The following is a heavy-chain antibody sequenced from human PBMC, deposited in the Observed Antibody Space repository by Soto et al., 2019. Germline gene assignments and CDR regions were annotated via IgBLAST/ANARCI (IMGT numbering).Heavy chain of an antibody. D-gene: IGHD5-18*01. Sequence: ASVKVSCKASGYTFTGYYMHWVRQAPGQGLEWMGWINPNSGGTNYAQKFQGRVTMTRDTSISTAYMELSRLRSDDTAVYYCASQLGRYRYGPDYYYDYGMDVWGQGTTVTVSS. CDR3: ASQLGRYRYGPDYYYDYGMDV. V-gene: IGHV1-2*02. J-gene: IGHJ6*02. CDR1: GYTFTGYY. CDR2: INPNSGGT.